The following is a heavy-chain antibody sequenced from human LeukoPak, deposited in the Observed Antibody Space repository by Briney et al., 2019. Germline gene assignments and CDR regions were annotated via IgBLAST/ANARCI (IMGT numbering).Heavy chain of an antibody. Sequence: GASVTVSFKGTGYTFTNYDINWVRQPTGQGRALVGWMNPNSGNTGYAQSFQGRVSMTRTTSISTACMDLNPLRSEDTAGVCCARARGNSRGGYYYGMDIWGQRTTVTVSS. D-gene: IGHD6-19*01. CDR1: GYTFTNYD. CDR3: ARARGNSRGGYYYGMDI. J-gene: IGHJ6*02. CDR2: MNPNSGNT. V-gene: IGHV1-8*01.